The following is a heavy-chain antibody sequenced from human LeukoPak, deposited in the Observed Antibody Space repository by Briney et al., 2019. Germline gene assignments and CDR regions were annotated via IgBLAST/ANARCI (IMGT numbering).Heavy chain of an antibody. D-gene: IGHD3-22*01. J-gene: IGHJ5*02. CDR3: ARGSLSGSGWFDP. V-gene: IGHV4-59*01. CDR1: GGSISNYY. CDR2: IYYGGST. Sequence: SETLSLTCTVSGGSISNYYWTWIRQPPGKGLEWIGYIYYGGSTNYNPSLTSRDTISVDTSKNQFSLKLSSVTAADTAVYYCARGSLSGSGWFDPWGQGTLVTVSS.